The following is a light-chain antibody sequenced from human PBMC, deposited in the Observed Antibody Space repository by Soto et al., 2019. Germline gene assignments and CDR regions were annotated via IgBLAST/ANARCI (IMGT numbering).Light chain of an antibody. CDR2: EVS. CDR3: SSYTARSTWV. V-gene: IGLV2-14*01. CDR1: SSDVGGYNY. J-gene: IGLJ3*02. Sequence: QSALTQPASVSGSPGQSITISCTGTSSDVGGYNYVSWYQQHPGTSPKLLIYEVSTRPSGVSNRFSRSKSGNTASLIISGLQAEDEGDYYCSSYTARSTWVFGGGTTVTLL.